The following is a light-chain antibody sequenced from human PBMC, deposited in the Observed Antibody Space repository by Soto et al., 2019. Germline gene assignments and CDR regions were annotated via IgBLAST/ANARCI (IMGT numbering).Light chain of an antibody. CDR1: QTISSW. V-gene: IGKV1-5*01. CDR3: QQYHGFW. CDR2: DAS. J-gene: IGKJ1*01. Sequence: DLQITQSPSTLSGSVGARVTITCRASQTISSWLAWYQQKPGKAPKLLIYDASSLESGVPSRFSGGGSGTEFSLIINGLQPEDFATDYCQQYHGFWFGQGTKVEIK.